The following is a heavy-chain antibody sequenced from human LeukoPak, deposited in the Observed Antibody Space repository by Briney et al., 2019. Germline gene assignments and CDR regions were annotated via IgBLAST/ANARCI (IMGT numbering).Heavy chain of an antibody. CDR2: VHQDGGER. J-gene: IGHJ4*02. D-gene: IGHD3-10*01. CDR3: AGSYYNVFDY. Sequence: PGGSLRLSCEASGFTFSNFWMSWVRQTPGKGLEWVANVHQDGGERHYVASVKGRFTISRDNSKNTLYLQMNSLRAEDTAVYYCAGSYYNVFDYWGQGTLVTVSS. V-gene: IGHV3-7*04. CDR1: GFTFSNFW.